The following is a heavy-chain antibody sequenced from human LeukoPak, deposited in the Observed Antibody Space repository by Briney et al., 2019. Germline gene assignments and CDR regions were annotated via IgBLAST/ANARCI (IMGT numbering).Heavy chain of an antibody. J-gene: IGHJ4*02. CDR3: AKDATMVRGVADFIDY. D-gene: IGHD3-10*01. V-gene: IGHV3-30*02. Sequence: GGSLRLSCAASGFTFSSYGMHWVRQAPRKGLEWVAFIRYDGSNKYYADSVKGRFTISRDNFENTLYLQMNSLRAEDTAVYYCAKDATMVRGVADFIDYWGQGTLVTVPS. CDR2: IRYDGSNK. CDR1: GFTFSSYG.